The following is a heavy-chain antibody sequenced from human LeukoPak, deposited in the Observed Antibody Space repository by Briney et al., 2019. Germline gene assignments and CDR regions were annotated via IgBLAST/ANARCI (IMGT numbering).Heavy chain of an antibody. CDR1: AYTFSDYF. CDR3: AIKRIHGNPFDY. CDR2: FHPRSGGA. J-gene: IGHJ4*02. D-gene: IGHD2/OR15-2a*01. Sequence: ASVEVSCKCSAYTFSDYFCHGVGQPPGQGLDGMGWFHPRSGGAGYAQKFQGRVIMTRDTSISTAYMQLTRLTSDDTAAYYCAIKRIHGNPFDYWGQGTLVTVSS. V-gene: IGHV1-2*02.